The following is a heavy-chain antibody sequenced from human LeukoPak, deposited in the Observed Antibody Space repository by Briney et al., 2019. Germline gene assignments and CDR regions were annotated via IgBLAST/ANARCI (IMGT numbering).Heavy chain of an antibody. CDR1: GGTFSSYA. D-gene: IGHD6-19*01. Sequence: SVKVSCKASGGTFSSYAISWVRQAPGQGLEWMGGIIPIFGTANYAQKFQGRVTITADESTSTAYMELSSLRSEDTAVYYCASYPGIAVAVDSYYYYGMDVWGQGTAVTVSS. J-gene: IGHJ6*02. CDR2: IIPIFGTA. V-gene: IGHV1-69*13. CDR3: ASYPGIAVAVDSYYYYGMDV.